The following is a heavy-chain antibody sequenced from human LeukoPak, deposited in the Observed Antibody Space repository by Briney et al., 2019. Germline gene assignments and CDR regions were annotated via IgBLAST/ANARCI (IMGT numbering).Heavy chain of an antibody. J-gene: IGHJ4*02. CDR2: ISWNSGSI. CDR3: AKGLVGSSIADFFDY. V-gene: IGHV3-9*03. Sequence: SLRLSCEASGFTFDDYAMHWVRQAPGKGLEWVSGISWNSGSIGYADSVKGRFTISRDNAKNSLYLQMNSLRGEDMALYYCAKGLVGSSIADFFDYWGQGILVTVSS. CDR1: GFTFDDYA. D-gene: IGHD6-6*01.